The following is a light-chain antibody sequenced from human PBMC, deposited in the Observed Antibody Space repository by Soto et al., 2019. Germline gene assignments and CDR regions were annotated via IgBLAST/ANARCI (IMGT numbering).Light chain of an antibody. Sequence: EIVMTQSPATLSVSPGERATLSCRASQSVSSNLALYPQKPGQAPRLLIYGASTRATGIPARFSGSASGTEFTLTISSLQSEDFGVYYCQQYNNWPMYTFGQGTKLEIK. CDR3: QQYNNWPMYT. J-gene: IGKJ2*01. CDR2: GAS. CDR1: QSVSSN. V-gene: IGKV3-15*01.